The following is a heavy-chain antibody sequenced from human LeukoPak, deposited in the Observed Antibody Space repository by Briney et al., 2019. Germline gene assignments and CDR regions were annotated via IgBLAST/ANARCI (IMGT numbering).Heavy chain of an antibody. CDR2: ISNSGGST. J-gene: IGHJ6*03. CDR3: ARVLRYCSGGNCYSGGLGYMDV. Sequence: PGGSLRLSCAASGFTFSSYGMSWVRQAPGKGLEWVSTISNSGGSTYYADSVKGRFTISRDNSKNTLYLQMNSLRAEDTAVYYCARVLRYCSGGNCYSGGLGYMDVWGKGTTVTISS. CDR1: GFTFSSYG. V-gene: IGHV3-23*01. D-gene: IGHD2-15*01.